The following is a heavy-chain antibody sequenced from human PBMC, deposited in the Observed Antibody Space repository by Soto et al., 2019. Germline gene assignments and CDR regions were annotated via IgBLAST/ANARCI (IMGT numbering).Heavy chain of an antibody. D-gene: IGHD1-1*01. J-gene: IGHJ6*02. CDR2: IHPSGST. V-gene: IGHV4-34*01. CDR3: ARGRDEYKLGNV. CDR1: GGSLSDYY. Sequence: PSETLSLTCAVSGGSLSDYYWPWIRQSPGKGLEWIGEIHPSGSTNYNPSLRSRVTISVDTSKKQFSLKLTSLTAADTAVYYCARGRDEYKLGNVWGHGTTVTVSS.